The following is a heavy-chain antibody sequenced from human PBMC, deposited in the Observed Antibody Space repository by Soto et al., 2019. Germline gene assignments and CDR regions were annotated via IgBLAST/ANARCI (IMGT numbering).Heavy chain of an antibody. Sequence: GGSLRLSCVASGFTFEDYSLHWVRQVPGQGLAWVAGVRGNSCSSGYADSVRGRFTVSRDNAKNSLFLQMSSLSPEDTALYYCTKRRSARPGFDAFDLWGRGTRVTVAS. D-gene: IGHD3-10*01. J-gene: IGHJ3*01. V-gene: IGHV3-9*01. CDR2: VRGNSCSS. CDR1: GFTFEDYS. CDR3: TKRRSARPGFDAFDL.